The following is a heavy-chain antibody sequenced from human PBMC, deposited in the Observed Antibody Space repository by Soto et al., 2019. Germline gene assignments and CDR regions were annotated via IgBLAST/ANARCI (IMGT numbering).Heavy chain of an antibody. CDR1: GYTFTSYG. J-gene: IGHJ3*02. Sequence: ASVKVSCKASGYTFTSYGISWVRQAPGQGLEWMGWISAYNGNTNYAQKLQGRVTMTKDTSTSTAYKEQRSLRSEDTAEKYYARKRDGRLQDTNDAFDIWGQGTMVTVSS. CDR2: ISAYNGNT. D-gene: IGHD4-4*01. V-gene: IGHV1-18*01. CDR3: ARKRDGRLQDTNDAFDI.